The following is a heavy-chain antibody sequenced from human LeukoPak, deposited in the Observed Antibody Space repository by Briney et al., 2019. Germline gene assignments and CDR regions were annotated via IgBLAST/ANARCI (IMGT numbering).Heavy chain of an antibody. V-gene: IGHV3-30*01. CDR2: ISHDGTNK. CDR1: GFTFTNAG. J-gene: IGHJ4*02. D-gene: IGHD5-18*01. Sequence: PGGSLRLSCAASGFTFTNAGIHWVRLAAGKGLEWVSFISHDGTNKYYSDSVDGRFTVSRLNSQNTVYLQMTDLRLDDTATYHCASEDVDTGDFWGQGTLVTVSS. CDR3: ASEDVDTGDF.